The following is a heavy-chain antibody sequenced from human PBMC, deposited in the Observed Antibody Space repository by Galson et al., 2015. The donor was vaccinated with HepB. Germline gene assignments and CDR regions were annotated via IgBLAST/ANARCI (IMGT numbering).Heavy chain of an antibody. CDR1: GGTFSSYA. V-gene: IGHV1-69*04. J-gene: IGHJ6*02. CDR3: ARSSIEVVAAATYYYYGMDV. CDR2: IIPILGIA. Sequence: SVKVSCKASGGTFSSYAISWVRQAPGQGLEWMGRIIPILGIANYAQKFQGRVTITADKSTSTAYMELSSLRSEDTAVYYCARSSIEVVAAATYYYYGMDVWGQGTTVTVSS. D-gene: IGHD2-15*01.